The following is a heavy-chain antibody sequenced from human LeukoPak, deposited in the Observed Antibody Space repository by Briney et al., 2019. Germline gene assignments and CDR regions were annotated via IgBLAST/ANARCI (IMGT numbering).Heavy chain of an antibody. CDR2: FDPEDGET. CDR1: GYTLTELS. V-gene: IGHV1-24*01. J-gene: IGHJ4*02. CDR3: ATDLQGWLQLNY. D-gene: IGHD5-24*01. Sequence: ASVNVSCKVSGYTLTELSMHWARQAPGKGLEWMGGFDPEDGETIYAQKFQGRVTMTEDTSTDTAYVELSSLRSEDTAVYYCATDLQGWLQLNYWGQGTLVTVSS.